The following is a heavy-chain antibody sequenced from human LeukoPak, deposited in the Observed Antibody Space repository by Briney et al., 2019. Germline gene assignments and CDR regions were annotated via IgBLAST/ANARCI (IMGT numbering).Heavy chain of an antibody. CDR1: GGSISSYY. Sequence: SETLSLTCTVSGGSISSYYWSWIRQPPGKGLEWIGYIYYSGSTNYNPSLKSRVTISVDTSKIQFSLKLSSVTAADTAVYCCARVADTGYSSSWYLDYWGQGTLVTVSS. V-gene: IGHV4-59*01. CDR2: IYYSGST. J-gene: IGHJ4*02. CDR3: ARVADTGYSSSWYLDY. D-gene: IGHD6-13*01.